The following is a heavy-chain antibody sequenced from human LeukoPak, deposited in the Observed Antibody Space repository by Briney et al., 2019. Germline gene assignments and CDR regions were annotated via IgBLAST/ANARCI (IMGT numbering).Heavy chain of an antibody. CDR1: GGSISRYY. CDR2: IYYSGST. D-gene: IGHD3-10*01. Sequence: PSETLSLTCTVSGGSISRYYWSWIRQPPGKGLEWIGYIYYSGSTNYNPSLKSRVTISVDTSKNQFSLKLSSVTAADTAVYYCARESYYYGSGNWFDPWGQGTLVTVSS. V-gene: IGHV4-59*01. CDR3: ARESYYYGSGNWFDP. J-gene: IGHJ5*02.